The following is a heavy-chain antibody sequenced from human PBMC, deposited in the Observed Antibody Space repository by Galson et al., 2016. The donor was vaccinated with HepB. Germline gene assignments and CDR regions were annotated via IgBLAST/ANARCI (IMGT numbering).Heavy chain of an antibody. CDR1: GFTFNTYA. CDR2: MSYDGTKK. Sequence: SLRLSCAASGFTFNTYAMYWVRQAPGKGLEWVSVMSYDGTKKYHADPVKGRFTISRDNSKNILYLQMNSLRGEDSALYYCARSGDFRSGYSGYGMDVWGQGTTVTVSS. CDR3: ARSGDFRSGYSGYGMDV. V-gene: IGHV3-30*14. J-gene: IGHJ6*02. D-gene: IGHD3-3*01.